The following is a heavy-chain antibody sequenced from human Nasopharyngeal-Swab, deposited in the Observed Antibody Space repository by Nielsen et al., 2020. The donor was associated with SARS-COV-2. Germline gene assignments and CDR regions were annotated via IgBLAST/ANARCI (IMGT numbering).Heavy chain of an antibody. Sequence: GESLKISCQASGYIFTNYWIGWVRQTPGKGLEWLAIIYPGDSDSKYTPSFQGQVTISADKSISTAYLQWSSLKASDTAMYYCARSGYVWGSYRWGGYYFDYWGQGTLVTVSS. CDR3: ARSGYVWGSYRWGGYYFDY. D-gene: IGHD3-16*02. V-gene: IGHV5-51*01. CDR2: IYPGDSDS. J-gene: IGHJ4*02. CDR1: GYIFTNYW.